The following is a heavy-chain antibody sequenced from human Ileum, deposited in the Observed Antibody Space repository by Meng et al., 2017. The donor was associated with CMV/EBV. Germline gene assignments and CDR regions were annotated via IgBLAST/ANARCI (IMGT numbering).Heavy chain of an antibody. CDR1: GFTFSSYS. CDR2: ISSSSSTI. J-gene: IGHJ4*02. CDR3: ARDYDRSLDFDY. Sequence: ETLSLTCAASGFTFSSYSMNWVRQAPGKGLEWVSYISSSSSTIYYVDSVRGRFTISRDNAKNSLYLQMNSLRAEDTAVYYCARDYDRSLDFDYWGQGTRVTVSS. D-gene: IGHD3-9*01. V-gene: IGHV3-48*04.